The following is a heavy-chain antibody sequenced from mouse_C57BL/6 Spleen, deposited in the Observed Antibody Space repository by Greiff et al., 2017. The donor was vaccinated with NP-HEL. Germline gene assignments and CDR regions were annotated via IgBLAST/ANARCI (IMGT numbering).Heavy chain of an antibody. V-gene: IGHV5-16*01. CDR2: INYDGSST. D-gene: IGHD4-1*01. Sequence: EVKLVESEGGLVQPGSSMKLSCTASGFTFSDYYMAWVRQVPEKGLEWVANINYDGSSTYYLDSLKSRFIISRDNAKNILYLQMSSLKSEDTATYYCARLTGTRAMDYWGQGTSVTVSS. J-gene: IGHJ4*01. CDR3: ARLTGTRAMDY. CDR1: GFTFSDYY.